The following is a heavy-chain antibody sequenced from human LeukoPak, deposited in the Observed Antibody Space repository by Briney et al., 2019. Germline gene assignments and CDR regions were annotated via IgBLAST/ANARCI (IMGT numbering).Heavy chain of an antibody. CDR3: AREVVVTAVSYYYYYGMDV. Sequence: SETLSLTCTVSGGSISSYYWSWIRQPPGKGLEWIGYIYYSGSTNYNPSLKSRVTISVDTSKNQFSLKLSFVTAADTAAYYCAREVVVTAVSYYYYYGMDVWGQGTTVTVSS. CDR1: GGSISSYY. D-gene: IGHD2-21*02. J-gene: IGHJ6*02. V-gene: IGHV4-59*01. CDR2: IYYSGST.